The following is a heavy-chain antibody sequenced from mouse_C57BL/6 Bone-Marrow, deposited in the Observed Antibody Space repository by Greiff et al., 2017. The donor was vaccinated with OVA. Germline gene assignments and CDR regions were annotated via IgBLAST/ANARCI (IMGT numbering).Heavy chain of an antibody. J-gene: IGHJ1*03. CDR2: IYPRSGNT. Sequence: VKLVESGAELARPGASVKLSCKASGYTFTSYGISWVKQRTGQGLEWIGEIYPRSGNTYYNEKFKGKATLTADKSSSTAYMELRSLTSEDSAVYFCAKLGVSYWYFDVWGTGTTVTVSS. D-gene: IGHD4-1*01. V-gene: IGHV1-81*01. CDR3: AKLGVSYWYFDV. CDR1: GYTFTSYG.